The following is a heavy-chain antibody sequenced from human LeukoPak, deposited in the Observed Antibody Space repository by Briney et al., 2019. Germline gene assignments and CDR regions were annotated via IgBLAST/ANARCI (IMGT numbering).Heavy chain of an antibody. D-gene: IGHD7-27*01. CDR2: IKQDGSEK. J-gene: IGHJ4*02. CDR3: ARGVWAPFDY. V-gene: IGHV3-7*01. CDR1: GFSLSNYW. Sequence: PGGSLRLSRAASGFSLSNYWMNWVRQAPGKGLEWVANIKQDGSEKNYVDSVRGRFTISRDNAKNSLILQMNTLRDEDTAVYYCARGVWAPFDYWGQGTLVTVSS.